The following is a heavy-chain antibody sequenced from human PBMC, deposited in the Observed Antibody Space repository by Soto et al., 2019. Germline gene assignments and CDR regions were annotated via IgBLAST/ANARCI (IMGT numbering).Heavy chain of an antibody. Sequence: QVQLQESGPGLVKPSQTLSLTCTVSGGSISSGGNYWSWIRQHPGKGLEWTGNIYYSGRTYYNPSLKSRVTISVATSKNQFSLKLSSVTAADTAVYYCARVFSDSSSFFDPWGQGTLVTVSS. CDR2: IYYSGRT. CDR1: GGSISSGGNY. J-gene: IGHJ5*02. D-gene: IGHD6-13*01. V-gene: IGHV4-31*03. CDR3: ARVFSDSSSFFDP.